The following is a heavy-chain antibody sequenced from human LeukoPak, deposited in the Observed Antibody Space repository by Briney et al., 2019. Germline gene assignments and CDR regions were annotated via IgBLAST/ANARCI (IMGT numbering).Heavy chain of an antibody. CDR3: ARDETAYYMDV. CDR1: GFTFDDYT. J-gene: IGHJ6*03. Sequence: GGSLRLSCAASGFTFDDYTMHWVRQAPGKGLEWVSLISWDGGSTYYADSVKGRFTISRDNSKNSLYLQMNSLRTEDTGVYYCARDETAYYMDVWGKGTTVTVSS. CDR2: ISWDGGST. V-gene: IGHV3-43*01.